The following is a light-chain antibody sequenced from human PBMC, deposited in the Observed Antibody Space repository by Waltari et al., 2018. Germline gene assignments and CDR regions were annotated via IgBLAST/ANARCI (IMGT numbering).Light chain of an antibody. J-gene: IGKJ1*01. CDR2: KVS. V-gene: IGKV2-30*01. CDR3: MQTTHWPRT. Sequence: DAVMTQSPLSLPVSLGQPASISCKSSQSLVFSDGKTYLHWFHQRPGQSPRRLIYKVSNRDSGVPDRFSGSESGTDFTLKISRVEAEDVGVYYCMQTTHWPRTFGQGTKVEIK. CDR1: QSLVFSDGKTY.